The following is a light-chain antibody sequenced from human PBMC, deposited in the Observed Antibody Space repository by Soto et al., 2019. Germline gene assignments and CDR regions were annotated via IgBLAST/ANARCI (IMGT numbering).Light chain of an antibody. CDR1: SSDVGGYNY. Sequence: QSALTQPPSASGSPGQSVTIPCTGTSSDVGGYNYVSWYQQHPGKAPKLMIYEVSKRPSGVPDRFSGSKSGNTASLTVSGLQDEDEADYYCSSSAGSNNLVFGGGTKLTVL. CDR3: SSSAGSNNLV. V-gene: IGLV2-8*01. CDR2: EVS. J-gene: IGLJ2*01.